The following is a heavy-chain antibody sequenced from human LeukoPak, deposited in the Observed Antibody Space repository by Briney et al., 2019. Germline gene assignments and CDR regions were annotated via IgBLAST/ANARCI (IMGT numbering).Heavy chain of an antibody. CDR1: GFTFSSYG. V-gene: IGHV3-33*01. J-gene: IGHJ5*02. D-gene: IGHD3-22*01. CDR3: AREKDYYDSSGYSNWFDP. CDR2: ICYDGSNK. Sequence: GRSLRLSCAASGFTFSSYGMHWVRQAPGKGLEWVAVICYDGSNKYYADSVRGRFTISRDNSKNTLYLQMNSLRAEDTAVYYCAREKDYYDSSGYSNWFDPWGQGTLVTVSS.